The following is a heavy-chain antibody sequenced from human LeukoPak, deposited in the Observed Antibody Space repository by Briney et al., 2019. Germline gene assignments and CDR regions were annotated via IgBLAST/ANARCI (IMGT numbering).Heavy chain of an antibody. CDR1: GGSFSGYY. V-gene: IGHV4-34*01. Sequence: PSETLSLTCAVYGGSFSGYYWSWIRQPPGKGLEWIGEINHSGSTNYNPSLKSRVTISVDTSKNQFSLKLSSVTAADTAVYYCARVPHRNFDYWGQGTLVTVSS. CDR2: INHSGST. CDR3: ARVPHRNFDY. J-gene: IGHJ4*02.